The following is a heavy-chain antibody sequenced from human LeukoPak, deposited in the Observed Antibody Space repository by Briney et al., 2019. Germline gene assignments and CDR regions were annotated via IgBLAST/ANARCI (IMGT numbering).Heavy chain of an antibody. Sequence: SQTLSLTCTVSGGSISSGGYYWSWIRQPPGKGLEWIGYIYHSGSTYYNPSLNSRVTISVDTSKNQFSLKLSSVTAADTAVYYCARGYDSSGYSQFDYWGQGTLVTVSS. CDR1: GGSISSGGYY. CDR2: IYHSGST. J-gene: IGHJ4*02. V-gene: IGHV4-30-2*01. D-gene: IGHD3-22*01. CDR3: ARGYDSSGYSQFDY.